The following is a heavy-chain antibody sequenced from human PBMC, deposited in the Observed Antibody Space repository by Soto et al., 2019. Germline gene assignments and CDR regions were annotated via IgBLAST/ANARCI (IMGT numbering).Heavy chain of an antibody. J-gene: IGHJ4*02. CDR3: VRGFVVVVGSTAENFDH. Sequence: GGSLRLSCVTSGFTFTKYSMNWVRQAPGKGLEWVSYISYSGETKYYADSLKGRYAISRDDAKNSVYLQMNSLRDEDTAFYYCVRGFVVVVGSTAENFDHWGPGTLVTVSS. D-gene: IGHD2-15*01. CDR2: ISYSGETK. V-gene: IGHV3-48*02. CDR1: GFTFTKYS.